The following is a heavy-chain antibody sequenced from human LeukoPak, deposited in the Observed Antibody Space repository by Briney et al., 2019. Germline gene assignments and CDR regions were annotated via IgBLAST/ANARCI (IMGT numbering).Heavy chain of an antibody. D-gene: IGHD2-21*02. Sequence: SETLSLTCDVSGGSVTSTNWWTWVRQPPGKGLEWIGEVHLDGRTNYNPSLKSRLIMSVDLPENHISLKLNSVTAADTAVYYCARYGYCGGDRCSYDYWGQGTLVTVSS. CDR3: ARYGYCGGDRCSYDY. V-gene: IGHV4-4*02. J-gene: IGHJ4*02. CDR2: VHLDGRT. CDR1: GGSVTSTNW.